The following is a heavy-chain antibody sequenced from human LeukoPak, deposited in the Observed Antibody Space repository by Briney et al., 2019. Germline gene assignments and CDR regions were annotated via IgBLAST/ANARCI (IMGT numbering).Heavy chain of an antibody. CDR3: AKDRDYGDYVYFDL. CDR1: GXTFSSYA. D-gene: IGHD4-17*01. V-gene: IGHV3-30*04. J-gene: IGHJ2*01. Sequence: GGSLRLSCAASGXTFSSYAMHWVRQAPGKGLEWVAVISYDGSNKYYADSVKGRFTISRDNSKNTLYLQMNSLRAEDTAVYYCAKDRDYGDYVYFDLWGRGTLVTVSS. CDR2: ISYDGSNK.